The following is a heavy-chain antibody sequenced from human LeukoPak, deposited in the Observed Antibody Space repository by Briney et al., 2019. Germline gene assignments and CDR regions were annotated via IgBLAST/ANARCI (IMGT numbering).Heavy chain of an antibody. CDR2: IYHSGST. D-gene: IGHD3-22*01. Sequence: SETLSLTCAVSGGSISSSNWWSWVRQPPGKGLEWIGEIYHSGSTNYNPSLKSRVTISVDTSKNQFSLKLSSVAAADTAVYYCARGRITYYYDSSDYSLFDYWGQGTLVTVSS. CDR3: ARGRITYYYDSSDYSLFDY. J-gene: IGHJ4*02. V-gene: IGHV4-4*02. CDR1: GGSISSSNW.